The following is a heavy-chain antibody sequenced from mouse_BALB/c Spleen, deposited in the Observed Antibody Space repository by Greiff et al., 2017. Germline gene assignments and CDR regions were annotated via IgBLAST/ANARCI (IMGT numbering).Heavy chain of an antibody. D-gene: IGHD4-1*01. Sequence: EVKVEESGGGLVQPGGSRKLSCAASGFTFSSFGMHWVRQAPEKGLEWVAYISSGSSTIYYADTVKGRFTISRDNPKNTLFLQMTSLRSEDTAMYYCARSNWYWYFDVWGAGTTVTVSS. CDR2: ISSGSSTI. CDR1: GFTFSSFG. CDR3: ARSNWYWYFDV. V-gene: IGHV5-17*02. J-gene: IGHJ1*01.